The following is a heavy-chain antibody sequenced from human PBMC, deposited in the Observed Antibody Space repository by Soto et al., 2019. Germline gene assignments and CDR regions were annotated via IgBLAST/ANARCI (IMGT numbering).Heavy chain of an antibody. V-gene: IGHV1-69*01. CDR3: ARANSSGWYYYYCGMDV. D-gene: IGHD6-19*01. J-gene: IGHJ6*04. Sequence: QVQLVQSGAEVKKPGSSVKVSCKASGGTFSSYAISWVRQAPGQGLEWMGGIIPILGTANYAQKFQGRVTITADESTSRAYMELSSLRSEDTAVYYCARANSSGWYYYYCGMDVWGEGTTVTVSS. CDR1: GGTFSSYA. CDR2: IIPILGTA.